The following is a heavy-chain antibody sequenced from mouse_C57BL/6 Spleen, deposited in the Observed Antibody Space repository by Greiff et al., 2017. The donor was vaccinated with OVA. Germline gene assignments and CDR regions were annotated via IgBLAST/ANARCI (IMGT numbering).Heavy chain of an antibody. CDR3: ARSYYYGSSYAAWFAY. CDR1: GYSFTDYN. V-gene: IGHV1-39*01. D-gene: IGHD1-1*01. Sequence: VHVKQSGPELVKPGASVKISCKASGYSFTDYNMNWVKQSNGKSLEWIGVINPNYGTTSYNQKFKGKATLTVDQSSSTAYMQLNSLTSEDSAVYYCARSYYYGSSYAAWFAYWGQGTLVTVSA. CDR2: INPNYGTT. J-gene: IGHJ3*01.